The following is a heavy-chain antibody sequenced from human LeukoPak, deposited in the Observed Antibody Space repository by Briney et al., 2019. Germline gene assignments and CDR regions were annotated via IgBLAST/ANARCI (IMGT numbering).Heavy chain of an antibody. Sequence: PSQTLSLTCTVSGGSISSGDYYWSWIRQPPGKGLEWIGYIYYSGSTYYNPSLKSRVTISVDTSKNQFSLKLSSLTAADTAVYYCARATIREDIVVVPAAIDYWGQGTLVTVSS. CDR1: GGSISSGDYY. J-gene: IGHJ4*02. CDR3: ARATIREDIVVVPAAIDY. D-gene: IGHD2-2*01. CDR2: IYYSGST. V-gene: IGHV4-30-4*01.